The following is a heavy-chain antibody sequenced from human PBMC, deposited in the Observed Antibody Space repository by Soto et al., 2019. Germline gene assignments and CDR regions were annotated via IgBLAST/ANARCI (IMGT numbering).Heavy chain of an antibody. J-gene: IGHJ5*02. CDR1: CGSISSYY. CDR2: IYYSGST. D-gene: IGHD3-10*01. CDR3: ARAVGGLWFGELRWWFDP. V-gene: IGHV4-59*01. Sequence: QVQLQESGPGLVKPSETLSLTCTVSCGSISSYYWSWVRQPPGKGLEWIGYIYYSGSTNYNPSLMSRVTISVDTSKTQFSLKLSAVTAADTAVYYCARAVGGLWFGELRWWFDPWGQGPLVTVSS.